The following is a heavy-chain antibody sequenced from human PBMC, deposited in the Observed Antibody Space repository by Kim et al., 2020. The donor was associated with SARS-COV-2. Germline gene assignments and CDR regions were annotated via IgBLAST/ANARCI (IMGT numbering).Heavy chain of an antibody. J-gene: IGHJ6*02. V-gene: IGHV1-58*01. D-gene: IGHD5-18*01. CDR1: GFTFTSSA. Sequence: SVKVSCKASGFTFTSSAVQWVRQARGQRLEWIGWIVVGSGNTNYAQKFQERVTITRDMSTSTAYMELSSLRSEDTAVYYCAAYRGYSYGLPYGMDVWGQGTTVTVSS. CDR3: AAYRGYSYGLPYGMDV. CDR2: IVVGSGNT.